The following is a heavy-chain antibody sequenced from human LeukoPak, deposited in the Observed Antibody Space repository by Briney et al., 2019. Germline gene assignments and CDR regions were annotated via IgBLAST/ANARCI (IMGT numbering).Heavy chain of an antibody. V-gene: IGHV3-33*01. Sequence: GRSLRLSCAVSGFTFSSYGMHWVRQAPGKGLEWVAVIWYDGSNKYYADSVKGRFTISRDNSKNTLYLQMNSLRAEDTAVYYCARGILRVGSGSLDYWGQGTLVTVSS. CDR2: IWYDGSNK. CDR3: ARGILRVGSGSLDY. CDR1: GFTFSSYG. J-gene: IGHJ4*02. D-gene: IGHD3-10*01.